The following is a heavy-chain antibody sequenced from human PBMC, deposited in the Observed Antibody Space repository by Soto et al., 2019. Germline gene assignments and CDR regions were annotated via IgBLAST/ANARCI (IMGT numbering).Heavy chain of an antibody. V-gene: IGHV4-31*03. D-gene: IGHD1-1*01. J-gene: IGHJ4*02. CDR3: ASGHDAYKVRY. CDR2: IYYTGNT. CDR1: GGSIRSGGTCSY. Sequence: QGQLQESGQGLVKPSQTLSLTCTVSGGSIRSGGTCSYLTWIRQLPGKGLEWIGYIYYTGNTYYTPALKSRPTISIETSENQLSLKLTSVTAADTAVYFCASGHDAYKVRYWGQGTLVTVSS.